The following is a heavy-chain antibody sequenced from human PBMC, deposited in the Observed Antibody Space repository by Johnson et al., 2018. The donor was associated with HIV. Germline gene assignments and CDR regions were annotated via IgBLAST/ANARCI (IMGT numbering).Heavy chain of an antibody. D-gene: IGHD5-24*01. CDR2: IWYDGSKK. J-gene: IGHJ3*02. CDR3: AKTERRWLQFDAFDI. Sequence: QVQLVESGGGVVQPGRSLRLSCAASGFTFSSYGMHWVRQGPGKGLEWVAGIWYDGSKKYYADSVKGRFTISRDNAKNSLYLQMNSLRAEDTALYYCAKTERRWLQFDAFDIWGQGTMVTVSS. V-gene: IGHV3-33*03. CDR1: GFTFSSYG.